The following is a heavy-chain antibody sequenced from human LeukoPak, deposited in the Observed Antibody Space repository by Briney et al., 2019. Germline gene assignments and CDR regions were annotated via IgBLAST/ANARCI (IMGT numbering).Heavy chain of an antibody. CDR3: ARIPHSRSHFDY. CDR1: GYRFTSYW. V-gene: IGHV5-51*01. CDR2: VYPGDSDT. J-gene: IGHJ4*02. Sequence: EESLEISCKGSGYRFTSYWIGWVRQMPGKGLEWMGIVYPGDSDTRYRPSFQGQVTISADKSISTAYLQWSSLKASDTAMYYCARIPHSRSHFDYWGQGTLVTVSS.